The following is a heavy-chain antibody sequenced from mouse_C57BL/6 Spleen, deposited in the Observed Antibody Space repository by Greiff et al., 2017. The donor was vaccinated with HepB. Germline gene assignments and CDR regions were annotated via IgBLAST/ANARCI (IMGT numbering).Heavy chain of an antibody. J-gene: IGHJ4*01. CDR1: GYTFTSYW. Sequence: VQLQQSGAELVKPGASVKLSCKASGYTFTSYWMQWVKQRPGQGLEWIGEIDPSDSYTNYNQKFKGKATLTVDTSSSTAYMQLSSLTSEDSAVYYCARLGYYGSRDAMDYWGQGTSVTVSS. CDR2: IDPSDSYT. CDR3: ARLGYYGSRDAMDY. V-gene: IGHV1-50*01. D-gene: IGHD1-1*01.